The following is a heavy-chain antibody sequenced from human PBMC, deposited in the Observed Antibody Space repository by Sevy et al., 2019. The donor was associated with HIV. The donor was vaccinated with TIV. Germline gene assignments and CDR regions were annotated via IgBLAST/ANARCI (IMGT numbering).Heavy chain of an antibody. CDR3: ARDHFWDI. Sequence: GGSLRLSFAASGFTFSSYAMHWVRQAPGKGLEWVAVISYDGSNKYYADSVKGRFTISRDNSKNTLYLQMNSLRAEDTAVYYCARDHFWDIWGQGTMVTVSS. CDR2: ISYDGSNK. CDR1: GFTFSSYA. V-gene: IGHV3-30-3*01. J-gene: IGHJ3*02.